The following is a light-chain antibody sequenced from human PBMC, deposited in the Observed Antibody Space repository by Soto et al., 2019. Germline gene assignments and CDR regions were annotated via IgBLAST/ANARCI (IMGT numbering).Light chain of an antibody. CDR3: QQSYNTPRT. J-gene: IGKJ1*01. CDR1: QGISRS. V-gene: IGKV1-39*01. Sequence: DIQMTQSPSSLSASVGDRVTITCRASQGISRSLNWYQQKPGKAPKLLIYAASSLQSGVPSRFSGSGSGTDFTLTISSLQPEDFATYCCQQSYNTPRTFGQGTKVEIK. CDR2: AAS.